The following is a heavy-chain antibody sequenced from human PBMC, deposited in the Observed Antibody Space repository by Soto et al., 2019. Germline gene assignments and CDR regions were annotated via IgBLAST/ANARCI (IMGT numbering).Heavy chain of an antibody. CDR3: AKAYNWNYGSVVDY. CDR2: IYYSGRI. Sequence: SETLSLTCSVSGASINRGDPGYWNWIRQPPVKGLEWIGYIYYSGRIYYNPSLESRVTISVDNSKNTLYLQMNSLRAEDTAVYYCAKAYNWNYGSVVDYWGQGTLVTVSS. V-gene: IGHV4-30-4*02. CDR1: GASINRGDPGY. J-gene: IGHJ4*02. D-gene: IGHD1-7*01.